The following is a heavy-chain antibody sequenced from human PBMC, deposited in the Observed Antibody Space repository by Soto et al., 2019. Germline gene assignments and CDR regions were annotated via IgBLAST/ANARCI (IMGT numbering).Heavy chain of an antibody. Sequence: SETLSLTCSVSGGSVNDGNYYWNWIRQSPATGLEWIGYIYHSGSTNYNPSLKSRVTISVDTSKNQFSLKLSSVTAADTAVYYCAREGRGYCSSTSCLYGMDVWGQGTTVTVSS. CDR1: GGSVNDGNYY. J-gene: IGHJ6*02. D-gene: IGHD2-2*01. V-gene: IGHV4-61*01. CDR2: IYHSGST. CDR3: AREGRGYCSSTSCLYGMDV.